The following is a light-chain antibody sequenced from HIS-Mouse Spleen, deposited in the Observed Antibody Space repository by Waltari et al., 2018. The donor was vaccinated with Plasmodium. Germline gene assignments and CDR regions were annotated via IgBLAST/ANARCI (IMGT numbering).Light chain of an antibody. Sequence: EIVMTQSPATLSVSPGDRATLSCRASQSVSSNLAWYQQKPGQAPRLLIYGASTRATGIPARFSGSGSGTEFTLTISSLQSEDFVVYYCQQYNNWSFTFGPGTKVDIK. CDR3: QQYNNWSFT. CDR1: QSVSSN. V-gene: IGKV3-15*01. CDR2: GAS. J-gene: IGKJ3*01.